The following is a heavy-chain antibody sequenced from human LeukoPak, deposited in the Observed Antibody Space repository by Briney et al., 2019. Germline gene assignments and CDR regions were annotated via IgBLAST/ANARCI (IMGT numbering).Heavy chain of an antibody. CDR3: ARAGHNSNSGGYDF. D-gene: IGHD3-22*01. CDR1: GYTFIDHY. J-gene: IGHJ4*02. V-gene: IGHV1-2*02. CDR2: IDPDTGDT. Sequence: ASVKVSCKPSGYTFIDHYLHWARQAPGQGLESLGWIDPDTGDTHYPQKFQGRVTMTRDTSSSTAYMELNRLRSDDTAVYYCARAGHNSNSGGYDFWGLGTLVTVSS.